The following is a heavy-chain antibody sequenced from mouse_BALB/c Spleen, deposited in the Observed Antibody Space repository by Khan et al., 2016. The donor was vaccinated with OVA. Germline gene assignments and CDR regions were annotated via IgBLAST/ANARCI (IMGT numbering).Heavy chain of an antibody. CDR1: GYTFNSYW. Sequence: QVQLQQPGAELVKAGASVKMSCKASGYTFNSYWMHWVKQRLGQGLEWFAETNPTNGRTYYNEKLKSKATLTVDKSSSTAYMLLSGPTFEDSAVYYCSRIKKIIATYFDYWGQGTTLTVSS. CDR3: SRIKKIIATYFDY. V-gene: IGHV1S81*02. D-gene: IGHD1-1*01. J-gene: IGHJ2*01. CDR2: TNPTNGRT.